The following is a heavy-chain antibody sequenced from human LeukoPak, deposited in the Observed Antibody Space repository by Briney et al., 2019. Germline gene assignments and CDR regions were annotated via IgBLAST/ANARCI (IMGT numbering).Heavy chain of an antibody. Sequence: GSLRLSCAASGFTFSSYSMSWVRQAPGRGLEWVSAISGSGNSTYYADSVKGRFTISRDNAKNSLYLQMNSLRAEDTAVYYCAREAVGARDYWGQGTLVTVSS. V-gene: IGHV3-23*01. D-gene: IGHD1-26*01. CDR1: GFTFSSYS. CDR2: ISGSGNST. J-gene: IGHJ4*02. CDR3: AREAVGARDY.